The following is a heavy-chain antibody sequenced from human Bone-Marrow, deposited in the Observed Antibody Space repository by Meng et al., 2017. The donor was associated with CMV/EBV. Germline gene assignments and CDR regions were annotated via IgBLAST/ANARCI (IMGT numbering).Heavy chain of an antibody. J-gene: IGHJ4*02. CDR1: GFTFSSYE. CDR3: ARYYDFWSGVDY. CDR2: ISSSGSTI. Sequence: GGSLRLSCATSGFTFSSYEMNWVRQAPGKGLEWVSYISSSGSTIYYADPVKGRFTISRDNAKNSLCLQMNSLRAEDTAVYYCARYYDFWSGVDYWGQGTLVTVSS. V-gene: IGHV3-48*03. D-gene: IGHD3-3*01.